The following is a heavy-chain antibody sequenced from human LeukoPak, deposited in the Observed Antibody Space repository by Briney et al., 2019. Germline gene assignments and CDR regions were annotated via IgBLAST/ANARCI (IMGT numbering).Heavy chain of an antibody. CDR1: GGSISIYY. Sequence: SETLSLTCTVSGGSISIYYWSWIRQPPGKGLVWIGYIYYSGSTNYNPSLKSRVSISVDTSKNQFSLKLSSVTAADTAVYYCARGNTYYYGSGSYPNWFDPWGQGTLVTVSS. D-gene: IGHD3-10*01. V-gene: IGHV4-59*01. CDR2: IYYSGST. CDR3: ARGNTYYYGSGSYPNWFDP. J-gene: IGHJ5*02.